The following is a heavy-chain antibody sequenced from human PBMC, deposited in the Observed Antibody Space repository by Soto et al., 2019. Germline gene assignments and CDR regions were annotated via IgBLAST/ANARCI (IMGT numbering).Heavy chain of an antibody. V-gene: IGHV4-39*07. D-gene: IGHD2-2*01. CDR3: ARGHGLAGDCSSTSCSYPRPGDWFDP. CDR2: IYYSGST. J-gene: IGHJ5*02. CDR1: GGSISSSSHY. Sequence: TSETLSLTCTVFGGSISSSSHYWGWIRQPPGKGLEWIGSIYYSGSTNYNPSLKSRVTISVDTSKNQFSLKLSSVTAADTAVYYCARGHGLAGDCSSTSCSYPRPGDWFDPWGQGTLVTVSS.